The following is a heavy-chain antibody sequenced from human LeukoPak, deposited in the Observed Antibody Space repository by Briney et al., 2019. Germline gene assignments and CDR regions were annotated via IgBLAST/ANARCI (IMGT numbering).Heavy chain of an antibody. J-gene: IGHJ4*02. CDR2: ISAYNGNT. CDR3: ARDTAMVTAFDY. Sequence: ASVEVSCKASGYTFTSYGISWVRQAPGQGLEWMGWISAYNGNTNYAQKLQGRVTMTTDTSTSTAYMELRSLRSDDTAVYYCARDTAMVTAFDYWGQGTLVTVSS. CDR1: GYTFTSYG. V-gene: IGHV1-18*01. D-gene: IGHD5-18*01.